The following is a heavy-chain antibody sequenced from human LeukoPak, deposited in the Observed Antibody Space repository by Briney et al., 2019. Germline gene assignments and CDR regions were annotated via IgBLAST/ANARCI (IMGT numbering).Heavy chain of an antibody. Sequence: GGSLRLSCAVSGFTFSNFWMSWVRQAPGKGLEWVSAISGSGGSTYYADSVKGRFTVSRDNSKNTLYLQMNSLGAEDTAVYYFAKPSITSFGVALWNYFDYWGQGTLVTVSS. CDR2: ISGSGGST. CDR3: AKPSITSFGVALWNYFDY. D-gene: IGHD3-3*01. J-gene: IGHJ4*02. CDR1: GFTFSNFW. V-gene: IGHV3-23*01.